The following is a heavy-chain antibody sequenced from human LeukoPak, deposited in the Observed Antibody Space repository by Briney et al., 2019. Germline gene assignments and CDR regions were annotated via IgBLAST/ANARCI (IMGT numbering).Heavy chain of an antibody. D-gene: IGHD3-9*01. J-gene: IGHJ4*02. CDR3: ATYDILTGYYRALDY. CDR1: GGSISSSNW. Sequence: SGTLSLTCGVSGGSISSSNWWSWVRQPPGKGLEWIGEIYHSGGTNNNPSLKTRVTISVDKSKNQFSLKLSSVTAADTAVYYCATYDILTGYYRALDYWGQGTLVTVSS. V-gene: IGHV4-4*02. CDR2: IYHSGGT.